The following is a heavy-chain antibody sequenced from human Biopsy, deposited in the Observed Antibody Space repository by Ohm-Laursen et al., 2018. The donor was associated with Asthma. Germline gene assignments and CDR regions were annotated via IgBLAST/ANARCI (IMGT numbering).Heavy chain of an antibody. V-gene: IGHV4-59*01. D-gene: IGHD2-21*02. J-gene: IGHJ4*02. CDR1: GGSINNFY. CDR2: VYYSGST. CDR3: ARGVDRVTGLLDHFDS. Sequence: SETLSLTCTVPGGSINNFYWSWIRQPPGKGLESIGHVYYSGSTNYNPSLKSRVTISIDASKNQFSLKLTSVTAADTAVYYCARGVDRVTGLLDHFDSWGQGTLVTVSS.